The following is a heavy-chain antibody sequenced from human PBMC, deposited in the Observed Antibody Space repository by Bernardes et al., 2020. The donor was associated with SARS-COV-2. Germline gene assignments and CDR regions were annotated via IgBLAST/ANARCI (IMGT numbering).Heavy chain of an antibody. CDR3: AKDLLRLSSSWLDAFDI. D-gene: IGHD6-13*01. V-gene: IGHV3-9*01. CDR2: ISWNSGSI. CDR1: GFTFDDYA. Sequence: SLRLSCAASGFTFDDYAMHWVRQAPGKGLEWVSGISWNSGSIGYADSVKGRFTISRDNAKNSLYLQMNSLRAEDTALYYCAKDLLRLSSSWLDAFDIWGQGTMVTVSS. J-gene: IGHJ3*02.